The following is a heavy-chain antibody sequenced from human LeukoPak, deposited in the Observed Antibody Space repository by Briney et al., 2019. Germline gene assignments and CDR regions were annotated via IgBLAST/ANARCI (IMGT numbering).Heavy chain of an antibody. J-gene: IGHJ6*03. V-gene: IGHV4-4*02. CDR2: IYHSGST. D-gene: IGHD3-16*02. Sequence: SGTLSLTCAVSGGSISSSNWWSWVRQPPGKGLEWIGEIYHSGSTNYNPSLKSRVTISVDTSKNQFSLKLSSVTAADTAVYYCARANTYDYVWGSYRLPRPYYYYYMDVWGKGTTVTVSS. CDR3: ARANTYDYVWGSYRLPRPYYYYYMDV. CDR1: GGSISSSNW.